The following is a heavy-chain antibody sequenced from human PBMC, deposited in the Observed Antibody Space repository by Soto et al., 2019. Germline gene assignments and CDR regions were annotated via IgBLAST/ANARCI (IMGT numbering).Heavy chain of an antibody. Sequence: GGSLRLSCVASGFSFSSYPMTWVRQAPGKGLEWVSVISGSGTNTYYAESVKGRFTISRDSSQNTLYLQMNSLRAEDTAVYYCAKEKPTTTCFDSWGQGTLVTVPS. CDR1: GFSFSSYP. V-gene: IGHV3-23*01. CDR2: ISGSGTNT. J-gene: IGHJ4*02. D-gene: IGHD1-1*01. CDR3: AKEKPTTTCFDS.